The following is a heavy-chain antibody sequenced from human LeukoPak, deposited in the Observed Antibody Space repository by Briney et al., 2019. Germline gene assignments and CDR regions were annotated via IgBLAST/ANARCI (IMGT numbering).Heavy chain of an antibody. D-gene: IGHD6-6*01. J-gene: IGHJ6*02. CDR2: INTNTGNP. Sequence: ASVKVSCKASGYTFTSYAMNWVRQAPGQGLEWMGWINTNTGNPTYAQGFTGWFVFSLDTSVSTAYLQISSLKAEDTAVYYCARGRSIAARRYYYYGMDVWGQGTTVTVSS. CDR3: ARGRSIAARRYYYYGMDV. CDR1: GYTFTSYA. V-gene: IGHV7-4-1*02.